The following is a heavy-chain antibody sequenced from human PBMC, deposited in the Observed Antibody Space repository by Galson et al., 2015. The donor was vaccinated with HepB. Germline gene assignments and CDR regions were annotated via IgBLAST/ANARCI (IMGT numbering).Heavy chain of an antibody. CDR2: ISGGST. CDR3: AKDLKAPSF. J-gene: IGHJ4*02. D-gene: IGHD3-16*01. V-gene: IGHV3-23*01. Sequence: SLRLSCAASGFTFSSSAMSWVRQAPGKGLEWVSSISGGSTYPADSVTGKFTITTDNSKNTLYLQMRNLRAGDTAVYFCAKDLKAPSFWGQGTLVTVSS. CDR1: GFTFSSSA.